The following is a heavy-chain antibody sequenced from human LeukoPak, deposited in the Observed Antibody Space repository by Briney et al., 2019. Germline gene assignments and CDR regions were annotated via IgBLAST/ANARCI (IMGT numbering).Heavy chain of an antibody. CDR2: IIPISDTA. V-gene: IGHV1-69*06. Sequence: RASVKVSCKASGGTFNNYAISWVRQAPGQGLEWMGGIIPISDTANDAQKFKGRVTITADKSTSTVYMELSSLRSEDTAVYYCAREDDTGRYMGDDAFDIWGQGTMVTVSS. CDR1: GGTFNNYA. CDR3: AREDDTGRYMGDDAFDI. D-gene: IGHD1-26*01. J-gene: IGHJ3*02.